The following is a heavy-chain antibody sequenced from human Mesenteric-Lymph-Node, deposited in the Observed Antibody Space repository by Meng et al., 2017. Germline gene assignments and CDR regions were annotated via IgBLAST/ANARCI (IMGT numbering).Heavy chain of an antibody. J-gene: IGHJ4*02. Sequence: GESLKISCAASGFNVSSNYMSWVRQAPGKGLEWVSVIYSGGSTYQADSVKGRFTISRDNSKNTLYLQMNSLRAEGTAVYYCARDDILTGETHWGQGTLVTVSS. CDR1: GFNVSSNY. D-gene: IGHD3-9*01. V-gene: IGHV3-53*01. CDR2: IYSGGST. CDR3: ARDDILTGETH.